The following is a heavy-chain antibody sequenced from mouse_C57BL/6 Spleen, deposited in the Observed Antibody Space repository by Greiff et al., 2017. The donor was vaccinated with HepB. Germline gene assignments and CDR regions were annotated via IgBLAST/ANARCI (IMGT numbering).Heavy chain of an antibody. Sequence: QVQLQQPGAELVKPGASVKLSCKASGYTFTSYWMHWVKQRPGQGLEWIGMIHPNSGSTNYNEKFKSKATLTVDKSSSTAYMQLSSLTSEDSAVYYCAREVYSNCWFAYWGQGTLVTVSA. D-gene: IGHD2-5*01. V-gene: IGHV1-64*01. CDR2: IHPNSGST. CDR3: AREVYSNCWFAY. J-gene: IGHJ3*01. CDR1: GYTFTSYW.